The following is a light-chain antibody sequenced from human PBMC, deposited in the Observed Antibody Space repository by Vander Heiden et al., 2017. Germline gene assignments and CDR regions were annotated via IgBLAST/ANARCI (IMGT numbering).Light chain of an antibody. V-gene: IGKV4-1*01. CDR1: RNILYSSNERNY. J-gene: IGKJ4*01. CDR3: QQYFTPLLT. CDR2: WAS. Sequence: NRQSSRNILYSSNERNYLAWYQQKPGQPPKLLIYWASTRESGVPDRFSGSGSGTDFTLTISSLQAEDVAVYYCQQYFTPLLTFGGGTKVEIK.